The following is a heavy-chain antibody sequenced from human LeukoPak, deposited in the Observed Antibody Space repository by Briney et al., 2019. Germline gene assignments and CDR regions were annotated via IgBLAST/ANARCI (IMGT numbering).Heavy chain of an antibody. J-gene: IGHJ5*02. Sequence: SETLSLTCTVSGGSISSYYWSWIRQPPGKGLEWIGYIYYSGSTNYNPSLKSRVTISVDTSKNQFSLELSSVTAADTAVYYCARSAENWFDPWGQGTLVTVSS. CDR1: GGSISSYY. V-gene: IGHV4-59*08. CDR3: ARSAENWFDP. CDR2: IYYSGST.